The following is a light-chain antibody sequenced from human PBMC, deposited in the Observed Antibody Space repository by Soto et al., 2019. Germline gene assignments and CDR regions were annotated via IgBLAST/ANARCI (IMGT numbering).Light chain of an antibody. CDR1: QSISSW. V-gene: IGKV1-5*03. J-gene: IGKJ1*01. CDR2: KAS. Sequence: DIQMTQSPSTLSASVGDRVTITCRASQSISSWLAWYQQKPGKAPKLLIYKASSLESGVPSRFSGSGSGTELNLTISRLKPDDFATYYCKQYDTYWTFGQGTKV. CDR3: KQYDTYWT.